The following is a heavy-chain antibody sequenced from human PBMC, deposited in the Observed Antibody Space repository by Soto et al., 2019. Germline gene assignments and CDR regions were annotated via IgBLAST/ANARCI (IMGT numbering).Heavy chain of an antibody. V-gene: IGHV3-7*03. Sequence: PGGSLRLSCAASGFTFSTSWMDWVRQTPGKGLEWVANISPDGSAKYYVDSVKGRFTISRDNAKNSLYLQMDSLTVEDTAVYFCAKDWYSDGWPLFDYWGQGTLVTVSS. CDR1: GFTFSTSW. CDR2: ISPDGSAK. J-gene: IGHJ4*02. D-gene: IGHD6-19*01. CDR3: AKDWYSDGWPLFDY.